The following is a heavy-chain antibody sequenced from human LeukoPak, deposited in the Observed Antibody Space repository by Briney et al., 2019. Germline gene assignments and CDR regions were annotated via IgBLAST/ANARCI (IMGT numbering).Heavy chain of an antibody. J-gene: IGHJ6*02. CDR3: ARDIYGSGSYYQMLYYYYGMDV. Sequence: GGSLRLSCAASGFTFGSYSMNWVRQAPGKGLEWVSSISSSSSYIYYADSVKGRFTISRDNAKNSLYLQMNSLRAEDTAVYYCARDIYGSGSYYQMLYYYYGMDVWGQGTTVTVSS. CDR2: ISSSSSYI. D-gene: IGHD3-10*01. CDR1: GFTFGSYS. V-gene: IGHV3-21*01.